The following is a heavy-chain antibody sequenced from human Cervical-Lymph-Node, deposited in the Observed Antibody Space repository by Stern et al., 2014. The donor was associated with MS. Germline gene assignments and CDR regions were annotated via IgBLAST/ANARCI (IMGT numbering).Heavy chain of an antibody. Sequence: QVQLVESGAEVKKPGASVKVSCKASGYTFTSYDISWVRQAPGQGLECMGWISAYNGNTKYAQKLQGRVTMTTDTSTSTAYMELRSLRSDDTAVYYCARMSERESTSDYWGQGTLVTVSS. CDR1: GYTFTSYD. V-gene: IGHV1-18*01. J-gene: IGHJ4*02. CDR2: ISAYNGNT. D-gene: IGHD2-2*01. CDR3: ARMSERESTSDY.